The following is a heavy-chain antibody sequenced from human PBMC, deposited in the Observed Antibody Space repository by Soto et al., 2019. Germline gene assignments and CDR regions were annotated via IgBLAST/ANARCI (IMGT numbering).Heavy chain of an antibody. V-gene: IGHV3-23*01. CDR3: ANIAVAGSLGY. D-gene: IGHD6-19*01. J-gene: IGHJ4*02. Sequence: GSLRLSCAASGXTFSSYAMSWVRQAPGKGLELVSATSGSGGRTYYAASVKCRFTISRDNSKNTLYQQMNSMRAEDTAVYYCANIAVAGSLGYWGQGTLGTVSS. CDR2: TSGSGGRT. CDR1: GXTFSSYA.